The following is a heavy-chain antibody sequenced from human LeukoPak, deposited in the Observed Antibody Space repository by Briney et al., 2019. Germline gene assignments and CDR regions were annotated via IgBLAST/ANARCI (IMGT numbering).Heavy chain of an antibody. CDR2: ISSSGSTI. CDR1: GFTFSDYY. Sequence: GGSLRLSCAASGFTFSDYYMSWIRQAPGKGLEWVSYISSSGSTIYYADSVKGRFTIPRDNAKNSLYLQMNSLRAEDTAVYYCATALFTSDAFDIWGQGTMVTVSS. V-gene: IGHV3-11*01. D-gene: IGHD2-21*01. CDR3: ATALFTSDAFDI. J-gene: IGHJ3*02.